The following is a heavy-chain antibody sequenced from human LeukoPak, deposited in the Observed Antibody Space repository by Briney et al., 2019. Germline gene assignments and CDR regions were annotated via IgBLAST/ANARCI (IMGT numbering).Heavy chain of an antibody. J-gene: IGHJ4*02. Sequence: GGSLRLSCSASGFTFSTYWMSWVRQAPGKGLEWVANMRRDGNEIYYLDSVRGRFTISRDNSKNTLYLQMNGLRAEDTAVYYCAREMTTVTTLALDYWGQGTLVTVPS. V-gene: IGHV3-7*01. CDR2: MRRDGNEI. CDR3: AREMTTVTTLALDY. D-gene: IGHD4-17*01. CDR1: GFTFSTYW.